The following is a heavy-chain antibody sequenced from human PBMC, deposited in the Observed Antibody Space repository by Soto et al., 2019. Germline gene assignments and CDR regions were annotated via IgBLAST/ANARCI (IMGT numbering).Heavy chain of an antibody. CDR1: GFTFSNAW. CDR2: TKSKTDGGTT. V-gene: IGHV3-15*01. CDR3: TTYDFWSGTHY. Sequence: EVQLVESGGGLVKPGGSLRLSCAASGFTFSNAWMSWVRQAPGKGLEWVGRTKSKTDGGTTDYAAPVKGRFTISRDDSKNTLYLQMNSLKTEDTAVYYCTTYDFWSGTHYWGQGTLVTVSS. J-gene: IGHJ4*02. D-gene: IGHD3-3*01.